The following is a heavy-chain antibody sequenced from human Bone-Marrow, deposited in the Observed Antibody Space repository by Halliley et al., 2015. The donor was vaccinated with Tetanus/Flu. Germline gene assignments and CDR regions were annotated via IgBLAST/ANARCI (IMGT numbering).Heavy chain of an antibody. Sequence: PGKGLEWLSYISNSGSVIYYADSLEGRFTISRDNGQNPLFLHMNDLRPEDTATYYCLEGVQDVWGRGTTVTVSS. D-gene: IGHD1-1*01. J-gene: IGHJ6*02. V-gene: IGHV3-48*01. CDR3: LEGVQDV. CDR2: ISNSGSVI.